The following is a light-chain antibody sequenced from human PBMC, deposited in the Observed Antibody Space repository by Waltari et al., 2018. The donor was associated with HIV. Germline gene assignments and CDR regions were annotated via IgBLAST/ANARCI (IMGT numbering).Light chain of an antibody. J-gene: IGKJ1*01. CDR3: LQDYDYPRT. CDR2: GAS. Sequence: AVQMTQSPSSLSASVGDRVIIACRASQGTRNDLGWYQQKPGKAPKLLIYGASRLQSAVSSRFSGSGSGTDYTLTISDLQPEDSATYYCLQDYDYPRTFGQGTKVEVK. CDR1: QGTRND. V-gene: IGKV1-6*01.